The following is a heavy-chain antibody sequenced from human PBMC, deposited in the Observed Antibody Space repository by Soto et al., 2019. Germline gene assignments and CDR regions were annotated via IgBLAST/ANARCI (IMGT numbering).Heavy chain of an antibody. Sequence: GGSLRLSCAASGFTFSTYAMSWVRQAPGKGLEWVSVISGSGDYTYYADSVKGRFTISRDNSKNTVYLQMNSLRAEDTAVYYCAKDRDYDSSGYVCYYYGMDVWGQGTTVTVSS. V-gene: IGHV3-23*01. CDR3: AKDRDYDSSGYVCYYYGMDV. J-gene: IGHJ6*02. D-gene: IGHD3-22*01. CDR2: ISGSGDYT. CDR1: GFTFSTYA.